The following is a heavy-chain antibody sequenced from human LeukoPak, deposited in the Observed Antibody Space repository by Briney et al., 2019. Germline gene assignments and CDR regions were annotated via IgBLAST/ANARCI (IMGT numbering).Heavy chain of an antibody. CDR2: IWSDGSNK. Sequence: GGSLRLSCAASGFTFSGYGMPWVRQPPGKGLEWVAVIWSDGSNKYYEDSVKGRFTISRDNSKNTLYLQMNSLRADDTAVYYCARGIYSGYHYFDYWGQGTLVTVSP. J-gene: IGHJ4*02. CDR3: ARGIYSGYHYFDY. D-gene: IGHD5-12*01. CDR1: GFTFSGYG. V-gene: IGHV3-33*01.